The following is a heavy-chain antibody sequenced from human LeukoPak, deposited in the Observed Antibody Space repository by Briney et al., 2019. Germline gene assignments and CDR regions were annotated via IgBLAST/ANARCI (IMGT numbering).Heavy chain of an antibody. J-gene: IGHJ4*02. CDR1: GGSFSGYY. CDR2: MYYSGST. Sequence: PSETLSLTCAVYGGSFSGYYWSWIRQPPGKGLEWIGNMYYSGSTYYNPSLKSRVTISVDRSKNQFSLKLNSVTAADTAVYYCARQTLADDIDYWGQGTLVTVSS. V-gene: IGHV4-34*01. CDR3: ARQTLADDIDY. D-gene: IGHD6-19*01.